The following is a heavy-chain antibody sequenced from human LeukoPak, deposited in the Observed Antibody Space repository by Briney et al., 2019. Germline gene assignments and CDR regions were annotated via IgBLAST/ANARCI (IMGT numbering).Heavy chain of an antibody. D-gene: IGHD3-22*01. CDR3: AKDVGYYDSSGDWGAFDI. V-gene: IGHV3-23*01. J-gene: IGHJ3*02. CDR2: ISGSGGST. CDR1: GFTFSSYA. Sequence: PGGSLRLSCAASGFTFSSYAMSWLRQAPGKGLEWVSAISGSGGSTYYADSVRGRFTISRDNSKNTLYLQMNSLRAEDTAVYYCAKDVGYYDSSGDWGAFDIWGQGTMVTVSS.